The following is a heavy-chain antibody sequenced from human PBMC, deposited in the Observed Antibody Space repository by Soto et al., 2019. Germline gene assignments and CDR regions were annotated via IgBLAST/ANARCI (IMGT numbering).Heavy chain of an antibody. J-gene: IGHJ4*02. CDR1: GGSISSRTFW. Sequence: QLQLQESGPGLVKPSETLSLTCSVSGGSISSRTFWWAWIREPPGKGLEWIGDMYYSGSSYSSPSLKSRVTLSVDTSKNQLSLKLNSVTAADTAVYYCARHPRDDYNYGGSGIFDYWGQGTLVTVSS. D-gene: IGHD4-4*01. V-gene: IGHV4-39*01. CDR2: MYYSGSS. CDR3: ARHPRDDYNYGGSGIFDY.